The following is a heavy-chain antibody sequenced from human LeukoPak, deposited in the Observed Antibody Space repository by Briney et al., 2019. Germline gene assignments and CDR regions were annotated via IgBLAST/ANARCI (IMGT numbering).Heavy chain of an antibody. CDR1: GYTFTSYG. CDR2: ISAYNGNT. V-gene: IGHV1-18*01. Sequence: ASVKVSCKASGYTFTSYGISWVRQARGQGLEWMGWISAYNGNTNYAQKLQSRVTMTTDTSTSTAYMELRSLRSDDTAVYYCARDPGPVAAAGNWYFDLWGRGTLVTVSS. J-gene: IGHJ2*01. CDR3: ARDPGPVAAAGNWYFDL. D-gene: IGHD6-13*01.